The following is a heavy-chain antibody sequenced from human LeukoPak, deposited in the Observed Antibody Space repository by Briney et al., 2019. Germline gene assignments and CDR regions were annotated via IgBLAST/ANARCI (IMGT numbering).Heavy chain of an antibody. D-gene: IGHD4-17*01. Sequence: PSETLSLTCTVSGGSISGYYWNWIRQPPGKGLEWVACIGGITNYSPSLKGRVTISVDTSKNQVSLTVTSVTAADTAMYYCARGGTTKVSPMDFWGPGTLVAVSS. CDR2: IGGIT. J-gene: IGHJ4*02. V-gene: IGHV4-4*08. CDR1: GGSISGYY. CDR3: ARGGTTKVSPMDF.